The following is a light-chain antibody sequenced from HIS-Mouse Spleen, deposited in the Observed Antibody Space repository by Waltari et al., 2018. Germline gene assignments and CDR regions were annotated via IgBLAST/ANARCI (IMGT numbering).Light chain of an antibody. CDR1: NIGSKN. V-gene: IGLV3-9*01. J-gene: IGLJ2*01. Sequence: SYELTQPLSVAVALGQTARITWGGHNIGSKNVHWYQQKPGRAPVLVIYNRPSGIPERFSGSNSGNTATLTISRAQAGDEADYYCQVWDSSTVVFGGGTKLTVL. CDR3: QVWDSSTVV.